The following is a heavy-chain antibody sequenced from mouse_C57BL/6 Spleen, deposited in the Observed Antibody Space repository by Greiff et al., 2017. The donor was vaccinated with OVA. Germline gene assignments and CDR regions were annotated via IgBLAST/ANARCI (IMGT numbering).Heavy chain of an antibody. CDR1: GYTFTDYY. Sequence: EVQLQQSGPELVKPGASVKISCKASGYTFTDYYMNWVKQSHGKSLEWIGDINPNNGGTSYNQKFKGKATLTVDKSSSTAYMELRSLTSEDSAVYYCARAYSNGYYFDYWGQGTTLTVSS. CDR3: ARAYSNGYYFDY. J-gene: IGHJ2*01. D-gene: IGHD2-5*01. V-gene: IGHV1-26*01. CDR2: INPNNGGT.